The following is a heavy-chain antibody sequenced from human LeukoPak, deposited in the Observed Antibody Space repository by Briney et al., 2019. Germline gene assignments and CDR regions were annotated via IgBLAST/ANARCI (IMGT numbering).Heavy chain of an antibody. Sequence: SETLSLTCTVPGGSISSYFWSWIRQPPGKGLEWIGYIYYSGSTNYNPSLKSRVTISVDTSKNQFSLRLSSVTAADTAVYYCARYYYDSSGYYRIDPWGQGTLVTVSS. CDR2: IYYSGST. V-gene: IGHV4-59*01. CDR1: GGSISSYF. J-gene: IGHJ5*02. CDR3: ARYYYDSSGYYRIDP. D-gene: IGHD3-22*01.